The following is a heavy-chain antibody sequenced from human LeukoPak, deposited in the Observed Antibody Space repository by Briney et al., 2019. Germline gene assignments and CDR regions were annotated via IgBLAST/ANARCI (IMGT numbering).Heavy chain of an antibody. Sequence: PGGSLRLSCAASGFTFSSYSMNWVCQAPGKGLEWVSAISGSGGSTYYADSVKGRFTISRDNSKNTLYLQMNSLRAEDTAVYYCANSYPLGYCSSTSCYPPDYWGQGTLVTVSS. CDR1: GFTFSSYS. CDR2: ISGSGGST. J-gene: IGHJ4*02. CDR3: ANSYPLGYCSSTSCYPPDY. V-gene: IGHV3-23*01. D-gene: IGHD2-2*01.